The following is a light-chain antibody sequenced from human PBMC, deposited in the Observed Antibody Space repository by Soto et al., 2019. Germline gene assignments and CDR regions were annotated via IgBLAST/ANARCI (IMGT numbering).Light chain of an antibody. Sequence: MPLTPSPSFLSASVLYRFTITFRASQGISTYLAWYQQKLGKAPKLLIYDASTLQSGVPSRFSGSRSGTEFTLTISSLQPEDVATYYCQLYDNLLLTFAGGTKVDIK. CDR2: DAS. CDR1: QGISTY. V-gene: IGKV1-9*01. J-gene: IGKJ4*01. CDR3: QLYDNLLLT.